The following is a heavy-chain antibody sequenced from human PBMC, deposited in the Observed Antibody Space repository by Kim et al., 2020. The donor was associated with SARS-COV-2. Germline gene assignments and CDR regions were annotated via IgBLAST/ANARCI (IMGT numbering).Heavy chain of an antibody. D-gene: IGHD3-10*01. CDR3: ASGSGNGVFDP. CDR2: ISYDGSKK. V-gene: IGHV3-30-3*01. CDR1: GFTFSSYA. J-gene: IGHJ5*02. Sequence: GGSLRLSCVASGFTFSSYAMHWVRQAPGKGLEWVAVISYDGSKKYYADSVKGRFTISRDNSKNTLYLQMNSLRAEDTAVYYCASGSGNGVFDPWGQGTLVTLSS.